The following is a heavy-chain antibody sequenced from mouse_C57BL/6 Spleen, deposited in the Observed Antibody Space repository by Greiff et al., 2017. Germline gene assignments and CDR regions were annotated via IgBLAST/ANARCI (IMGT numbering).Heavy chain of an antibody. CDR1: GYTFTSYW. Sequence: VQLQQPGAELVRPGSSVKLSCKASGYTFTSYWMHWVKQRPIQGLEWIGNIDPSDSETHYNQKFKDKATLTVDKSSSTAYMQLSSLTSEDSAVYYCARGRLREGSCAYWGQGTLVTVSA. J-gene: IGHJ3*01. CDR2: IDPSDSET. D-gene: IGHD2-4*01. CDR3: ARGRLREGSCAY. V-gene: IGHV1-52*01.